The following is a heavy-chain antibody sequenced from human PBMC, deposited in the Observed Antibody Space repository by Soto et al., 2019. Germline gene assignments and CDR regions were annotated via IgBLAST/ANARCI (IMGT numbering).Heavy chain of an antibody. V-gene: IGHV3-15*01. J-gene: IGHJ4*02. CDR1: GFTFSNAW. Sequence: GGSLRLSCAASGFTFSNAWMSWVRQAPGKGLEWVGRIKSKTDGGTTDYAAPVKGRFTISRDDSKNTLYLQMNSLKTEDTAVYYCTTDPGGLRYFAWFRFDYWGQGTLVTVSS. CDR3: TTDPGGLRYFAWFRFDY. CDR2: IKSKTDGGTT. D-gene: IGHD3-9*01.